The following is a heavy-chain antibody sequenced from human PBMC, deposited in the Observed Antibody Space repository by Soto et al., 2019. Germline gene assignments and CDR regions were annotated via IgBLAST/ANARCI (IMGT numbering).Heavy chain of an antibody. V-gene: IGHV1-3*01. CDR3: ARKDYYGAGVYYFDH. CDR2: INAANGDT. Sequence: GASVKVSCKASGYTFTAYPMHWVRQAPGRRLEWMGWINAANGDTGYSQKFHDRVTFPRDTSATTVYMELSSLTSEDTAVYYCARKDYYGAGVYYFDHWGQGTLVTVSS. D-gene: IGHD3-10*01. J-gene: IGHJ4*02. CDR1: GYTFTAYP.